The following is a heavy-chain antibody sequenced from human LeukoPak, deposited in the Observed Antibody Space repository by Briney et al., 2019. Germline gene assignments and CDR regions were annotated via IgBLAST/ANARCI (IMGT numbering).Heavy chain of an antibody. CDR1: GGSISSYY. D-gene: IGHD4-17*01. Sequence: SETLSLTCTVSGGSISSYYWSWIRQPPGKGLEWIGYIYYRGSTSYNPSLKSRVTILVDTSKNQFSLKLSSVTAADTAVYYCARQSYGDYFDYWGQGTLVTVSS. V-gene: IGHV4-59*08. CDR2: IYYRGST. CDR3: ARQSYGDYFDY. J-gene: IGHJ4*02.